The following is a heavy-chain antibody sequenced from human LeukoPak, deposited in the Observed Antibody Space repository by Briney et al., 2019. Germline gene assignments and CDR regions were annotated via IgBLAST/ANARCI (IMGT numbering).Heavy chain of an antibody. CDR1: GFTFSSYD. Sequence: PGGSLRLSCAASGFTFSSYDMHWVRQAPAKGLEWVAVIWYDGSSKYYADSVKGQFTISRDNSKNTLYLQMDSLRAEDAAVYYCARVHSSSWAYFDNWGQGTLVTVSS. CDR2: IWYDGSSK. J-gene: IGHJ4*02. D-gene: IGHD6-13*01. V-gene: IGHV3-33*01. CDR3: ARVHSSSWAYFDN.